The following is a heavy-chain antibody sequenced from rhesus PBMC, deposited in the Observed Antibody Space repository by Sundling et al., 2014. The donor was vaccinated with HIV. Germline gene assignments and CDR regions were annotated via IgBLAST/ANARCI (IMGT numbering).Heavy chain of an antibody. J-gene: IGHJ6*01. CDR3: AKSGAPYGNYGLDS. CDR2: INSGGYNT. V-gene: IGHV3-103*01. Sequence: EVQLVESGGGLVQPGGSLRLSCAASGFTFSSYGMYWVRQAPGKGLEWISAINSGGYNTYYTGSMKGRFTISRDNSKNTLSLQMNSLTTEDTAVYYCAKSGAPYGNYGLDSWGQGVVVTVSS. CDR1: GFTFSSYG. D-gene: IGHD4-17*01.